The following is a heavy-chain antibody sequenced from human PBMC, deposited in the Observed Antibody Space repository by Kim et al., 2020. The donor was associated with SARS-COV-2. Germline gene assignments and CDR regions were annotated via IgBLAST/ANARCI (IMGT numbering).Heavy chain of an antibody. Sequence: GGSLRLSCAASGFTFSSYGMHWVRQAPGKGLEWVAVIWYDGSNKYYADSVKGRFTISRDNYKNTLYLQMNSLRAEDTAVYYCARGGSYRAYYYYYYMDAWGNRTTVTVS. CDR3: ARGGSYRAYYYYYYMDA. CDR2: IWYDGSNK. J-gene: IGHJ6*03. D-gene: IGHD1-26*01. V-gene: IGHV3-33*01. CDR1: GFTFSSYG.